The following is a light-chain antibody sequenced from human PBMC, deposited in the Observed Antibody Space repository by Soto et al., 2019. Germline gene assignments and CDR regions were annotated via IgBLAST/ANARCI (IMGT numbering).Light chain of an antibody. CDR1: SSNIGSNY. Sequence: QSVLTQPPSASGTPGQRVTISCSGSSSNIGSNYVYWYQQLPGTAPKLLIYRNNYRPSGVPDRFSGSKSGTSASLAISGLRSFDEADYYCAAWDDSLSCSWVFGGGTKLTVL. J-gene: IGLJ3*02. V-gene: IGLV1-47*01. CDR3: AAWDDSLSCSWV. CDR2: RNN.